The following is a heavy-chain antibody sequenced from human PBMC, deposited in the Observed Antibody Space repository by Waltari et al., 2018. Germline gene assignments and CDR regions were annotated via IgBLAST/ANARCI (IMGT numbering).Heavy chain of an antibody. D-gene: IGHD5-18*01. CDR1: GGSISSSSYY. CDR3: ARLTPTDMGRYYFDY. Sequence: QLQLQESGPGLVKPSETLSLTCTVSGGSISSSSYYWGWIRQPPGKGLEWIGSIYYSGSTYYYTALKSRVTISVDTSKNQFSLKLSSVTAADTAVYYCARLTPTDMGRYYFDYWGQGTLVTVSS. J-gene: IGHJ4*02. V-gene: IGHV4-39*01. CDR2: IYYSGST.